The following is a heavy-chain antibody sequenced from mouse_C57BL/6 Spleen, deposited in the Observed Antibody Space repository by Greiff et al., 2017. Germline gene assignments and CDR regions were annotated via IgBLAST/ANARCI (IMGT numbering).Heavy chain of an antibody. CDR1: GYTFTSYW. CDR3: ARVTTVVGPGAMDY. CDR2: IDPSDSYT. V-gene: IGHV1-59*01. D-gene: IGHD1-1*01. Sequence: QVQLQQPGAELVRPGTSVKLSCKASGYTFTSYWMHWVKQRPGQGLEWIGVIDPSDSYTNYNQKFKGKATLTVDTSSSTAYMQLSSLTSEDSAVYYGARVTTVVGPGAMDYWGQGTSVTVSS. J-gene: IGHJ4*01.